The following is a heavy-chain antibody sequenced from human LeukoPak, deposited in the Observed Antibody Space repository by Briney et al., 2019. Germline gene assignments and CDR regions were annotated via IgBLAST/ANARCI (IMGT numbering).Heavy chain of an antibody. Sequence: ASVKVACKASGYTFTGYYMHRVRQAPGQGLGCMGRINPNSGGTNYAQKFQGRDTMTRDTSISTAYMELSRLRSDDTAVYYCARTPHPDYGDYTAFAYWGQGTLVTVSS. CDR3: ARTPHPDYGDYTAFAY. CDR1: GYTFTGYY. V-gene: IGHV1-2*06. CDR2: INPNSGGT. D-gene: IGHD4-17*01. J-gene: IGHJ4*02.